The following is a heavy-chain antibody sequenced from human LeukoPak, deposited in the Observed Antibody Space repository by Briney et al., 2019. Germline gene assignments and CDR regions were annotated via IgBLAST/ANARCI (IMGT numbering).Heavy chain of an antibody. CDR3: ARDRANDYGDY. Sequence: GGSLRLSCAASGFTFGSYSMNWVRQAPGKGLEWVSYISSSSSTIYYADSVKGRFTISRDNAKNSLYLQMNSLRAEDTAVYYCARDRANDYGDYWGRGTLVTVSS. J-gene: IGHJ4*02. V-gene: IGHV3-48*01. CDR2: ISSSSSTI. CDR1: GFTFGSYS.